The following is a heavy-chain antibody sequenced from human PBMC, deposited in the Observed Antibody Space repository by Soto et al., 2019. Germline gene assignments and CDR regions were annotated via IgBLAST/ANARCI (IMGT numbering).Heavy chain of an antibody. D-gene: IGHD6-6*01. CDR1: GGSFSSYT. J-gene: IGHJ6*03. Sequence: AASVKVSCKASGGSFSSYTISCVRQAPRQGLEWMGRIIPILGIANYAQKFQGRVTITADKSTSTAYMELSSLRSEDTAVYYCARDPESSSSFRSSYYYYYMDVWGKGTTVTVSS. CDR2: IIPILGIA. CDR3: ARDPESSSSFRSSYYYYYMDV. V-gene: IGHV1-69*04.